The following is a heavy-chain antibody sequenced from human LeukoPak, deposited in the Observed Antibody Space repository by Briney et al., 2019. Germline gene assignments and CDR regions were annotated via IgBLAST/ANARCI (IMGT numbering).Heavy chain of an antibody. V-gene: IGHV3-21*04. CDR1: GFTFSSYS. Sequence: GGSLRLSCAASGFTFSSYSMNWVRQAPGKGLEWVSSISSSSSYIYYADSVKGRFTISRDNSKNTLYLQMNSLRAEDTAVYYCAKDLVVPAASDAFDIWGQGTMVTVSS. D-gene: IGHD2-2*01. CDR3: AKDLVVPAASDAFDI. CDR2: ISSSSSYI. J-gene: IGHJ3*02.